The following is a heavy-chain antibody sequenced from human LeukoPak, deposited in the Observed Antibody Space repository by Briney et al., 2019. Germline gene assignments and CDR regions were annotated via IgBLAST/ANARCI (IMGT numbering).Heavy chain of an antibody. CDR3: ARHYYDSSGSYWGYYFDS. V-gene: IGHV4-31*03. D-gene: IGHD3-22*01. CDR2: IYYSGST. CDR1: GGSISSGGYY. Sequence: KPSETLSLTCTVSGGSISSGGYYWSWIRQHPGKGLEWIGYIYYSGSTYYNPSLKSRVTISVDTSKNQFSLKLSSVTAADTAVYYCARHYYDSSGSYWGYYFDSWGQGTLVTVSS. J-gene: IGHJ4*02.